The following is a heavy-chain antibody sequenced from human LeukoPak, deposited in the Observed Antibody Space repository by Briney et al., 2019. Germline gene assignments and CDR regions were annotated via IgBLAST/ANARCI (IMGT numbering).Heavy chain of an antibody. J-gene: IGHJ5*02. V-gene: IGHV1-3*01. CDR2: INAGNGNT. CDR3: ARGYSSGMNWFDP. CDR1: GYTFTSYA. Sequence: ASVKVSCKASGYTFTSYAMHWVRQAPGQRLEWMGWINAGNGNTKYSQKFQGRVTITRDTSAGTAYMELSSLRSEDTAVYYCARGYSSGMNWFDPWGQGTLVTVSS. D-gene: IGHD6-19*01.